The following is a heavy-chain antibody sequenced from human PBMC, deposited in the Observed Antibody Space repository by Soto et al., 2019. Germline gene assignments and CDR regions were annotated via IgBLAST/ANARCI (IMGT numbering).Heavy chain of an antibody. CDR2: IYYSGST. D-gene: IGHD4-17*01. Sequence: QVQLQESGPGLVKPSETLSLTCTVSSGSISSYYWYWIRQPPGRGLEWIGYIYYSGSTNYNPSLTRRVTISVDTSKNQLCLKLSSVSAADTAVYYCARGTDYGDLFDYWGQGTLVTVSS. CDR1: SGSISSYY. CDR3: ARGTDYGDLFDY. V-gene: IGHV4-59*01. J-gene: IGHJ4*02.